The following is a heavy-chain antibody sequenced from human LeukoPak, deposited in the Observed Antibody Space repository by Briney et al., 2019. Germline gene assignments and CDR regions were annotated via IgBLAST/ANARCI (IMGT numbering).Heavy chain of an antibody. V-gene: IGHV4-59*01. CDR3: ARDPRIGYSDY. Sequence: PSETLSLTCTVSGGSISSYYWSWIRQPPGKGLEWIGYIYYSGSTNYNPSLKSRVTISVDTSKNQFSLKLSSVTAADTAVYYCARDPRIGYSDYWGQGTQVTVSS. J-gene: IGHJ4*02. D-gene: IGHD2-21*01. CDR2: IYYSGST. CDR1: GGSISSYY.